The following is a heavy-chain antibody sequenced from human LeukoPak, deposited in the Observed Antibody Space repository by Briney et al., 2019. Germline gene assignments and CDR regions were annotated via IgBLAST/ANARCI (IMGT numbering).Heavy chain of an antibody. CDR1: GGSISSSSYY. Sequence: SETLSFTCTVSGGSISSSSYYWGWIRQPPGKGLEWIGSIYYSGSTYYSPSLKSRVTISVDTSKNQFSLKLSSVTAADTAVYYCARVYDSSGYLYYFDYWGQGTLVTVSS. V-gene: IGHV4-39*07. D-gene: IGHD3-22*01. CDR2: IYYSGST. CDR3: ARVYDSSGYLYYFDY. J-gene: IGHJ4*02.